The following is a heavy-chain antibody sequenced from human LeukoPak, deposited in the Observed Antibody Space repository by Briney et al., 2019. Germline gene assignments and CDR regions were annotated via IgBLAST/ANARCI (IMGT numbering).Heavy chain of an antibody. J-gene: IGHJ4*02. V-gene: IGHV4-59*01. D-gene: IGHD3-10*01. CDR1: GGSISSYY. Sequence: SETLSLTCTVSGGSISSYYWSWIRQPPGKGLEWIGYIYYSGSTNYNPSLKSRVTISVDTSKNQFSLKLSSVTAADTAVYYCARGRHPYYYGSGSSFDYWGQGTLVTVSS. CDR3: ARGRHPYYYGSGSSFDY. CDR2: IYYSGST.